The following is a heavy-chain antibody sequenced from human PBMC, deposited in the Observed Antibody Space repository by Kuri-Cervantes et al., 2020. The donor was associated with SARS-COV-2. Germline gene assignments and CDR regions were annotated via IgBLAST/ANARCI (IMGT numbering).Heavy chain of an antibody. V-gene: IGHV5-51*01. J-gene: IGHJ5*02. CDR1: GYTFSSHW. Sequence: GGSLRLSCTASGYTFSSHWIGWVRQMPGKGLEWMGIIYPTDSDTRYSPSFQGQLTISVDESISTAYLQWSSLKASATAIYYCARRSCDSGSCYSPWGQGTLVTVSS. CDR2: IYPTDSDT. D-gene: IGHD2-15*01. CDR3: ARRSCDSGSCYSP.